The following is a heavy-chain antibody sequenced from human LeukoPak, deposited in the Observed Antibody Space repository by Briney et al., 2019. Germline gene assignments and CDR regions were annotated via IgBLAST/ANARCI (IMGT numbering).Heavy chain of an antibody. Sequence: APVKVSCKASRYTFTSYDVNWVRQATGQGLEWMGWMSPNSGNTGYAQKFQGRVTMTRNTSISTVYMELSSLRSEDTAVYYCARGPPNWGFDYWGQGTLVTVSS. V-gene: IGHV1-8*01. D-gene: IGHD7-27*01. CDR1: RYTFTSYD. CDR2: MSPNSGNT. CDR3: ARGPPNWGFDY. J-gene: IGHJ4*02.